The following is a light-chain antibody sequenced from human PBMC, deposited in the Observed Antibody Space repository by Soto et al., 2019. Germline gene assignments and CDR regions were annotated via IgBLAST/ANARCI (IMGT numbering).Light chain of an antibody. Sequence: DIPMTQSPSSLSASVGDRVTITCRASQSISSYLNWYQQKPGKAPRLLIYAASSLQRGVPSRFSGSGSGTEFILTIRSLHPDDFATYYCQQSHSSPYPFGQGTRLE. J-gene: IGKJ2*01. CDR1: QSISSY. CDR3: QQSHSSPYP. V-gene: IGKV1-39*01. CDR2: AAS.